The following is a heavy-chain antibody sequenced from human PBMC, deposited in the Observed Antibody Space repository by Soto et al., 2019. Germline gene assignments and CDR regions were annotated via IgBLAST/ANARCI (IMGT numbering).Heavy chain of an antibody. D-gene: IGHD3-10*01. CDR1: GGTFSSYT. Sequence: QVQLVQSGAEVKKPGSSVKVSCKASGGTFSSYTISWVRQAPGQGLEWMGRIIPILGIANYAQKFQGRVTITADKSTSTASMELSSLRSEDTAVYYCASRGEYYYGSGSYRDGMDVWGQGTTVTVSS. J-gene: IGHJ6*02. V-gene: IGHV1-69*02. CDR3: ASRGEYYYGSGSYRDGMDV. CDR2: IIPILGIA.